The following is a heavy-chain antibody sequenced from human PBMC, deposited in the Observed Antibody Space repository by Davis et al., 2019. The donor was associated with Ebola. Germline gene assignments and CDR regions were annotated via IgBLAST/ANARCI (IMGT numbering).Heavy chain of an antibody. V-gene: IGHV4-59*11. D-gene: IGHD1-26*01. CDR2: VYFSGST. CDR3: ARGSAGATPLDS. Sequence: SETLSLTCTVSGGSISSHYWSWIRQSPEKGLEWIGYVYFSGSTNYNPSLKSRVTISLDTSKKQFSLKLTSVNAADTAVYYCARGSAGATPLDSWGQGTLVTVSS. J-gene: IGHJ4*02. CDR1: GGSISSHY.